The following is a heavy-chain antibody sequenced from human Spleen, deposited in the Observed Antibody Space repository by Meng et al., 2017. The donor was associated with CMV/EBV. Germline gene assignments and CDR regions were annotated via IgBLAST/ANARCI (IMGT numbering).Heavy chain of an antibody. V-gene: IGHV4-61*08. J-gene: IGHJ6*02. D-gene: IGHD3-10*01. CDR1: GDSIGSGDY. Sequence: SETLSLTCTVSGDSIGSGDYWSWIRQPPGKGLEWIGYIFYTGSANYNPSLKSRVTISVDTSKNQFSLNLTSVTAADTAIYYCARDHPNRGPSYGMDVWGQGTTVTVSS. CDR3: ARDHPNRGPSYGMDV. CDR2: IFYTGSA.